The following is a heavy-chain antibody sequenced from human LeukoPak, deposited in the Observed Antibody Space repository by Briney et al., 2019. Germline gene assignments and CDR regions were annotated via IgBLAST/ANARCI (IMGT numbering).Heavy chain of an antibody. D-gene: IGHD3-10*01. V-gene: IGHV1-2*02. CDR1: GYTFTGYY. J-gene: IGHJ6*03. CDR2: INPNSGGT. CDR3: ARESGSGNYYYYYMDV. Sequence: ASVNVSCKASGYTFTGYYMHWVRQAPGQGREWMGWINPNSGGTNYAQKFQGRVTMTRDTYISTAYMELSRLRSDDTAVYYCARESGSGNYYYYYMDVWGKGTTVTVSS.